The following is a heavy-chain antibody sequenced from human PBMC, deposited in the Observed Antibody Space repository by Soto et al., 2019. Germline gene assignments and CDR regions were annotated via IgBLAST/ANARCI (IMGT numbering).Heavy chain of an antibody. V-gene: IGHV3-23*01. Sequence: EVQLLESGGGLVQPGGSLRLSCAASGFTFSSYAMSWVRQAPGKGLEWVSAISGSGGSTYYADSVKGRFTISRDNSKNALYLQMNSLRAEDTAVYYCAKEDYDMLTGPKTDCYYYYYMDVWGKGTTVTVSS. CDR1: GFTFSSYA. J-gene: IGHJ6*03. CDR3: AKEDYDMLTGPKTDCYYYYYMDV. CDR2: ISGSGGST. D-gene: IGHD3-9*01.